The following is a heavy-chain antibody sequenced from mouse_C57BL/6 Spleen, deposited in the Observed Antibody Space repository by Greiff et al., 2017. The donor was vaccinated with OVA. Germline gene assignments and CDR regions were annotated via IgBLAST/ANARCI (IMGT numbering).Heavy chain of an antibody. CDR3: ARSGNYYGYYAMDY. D-gene: IGHD1-2*01. CDR1: GYTFTSYW. CDR2: IYPSDSET. J-gene: IGHJ4*01. Sequence: QVQLQQPGAELVRPGSSVKLSCKASGYTFTSYWMDWVKQRPGQGLEWIGNIYPSDSETHYNQKFKDKATLTVDKSSSTAYMQLSSLTSEDSAVDYCARSGNYYGYYAMDYWGQGTSVTVSS. V-gene: IGHV1-61*01.